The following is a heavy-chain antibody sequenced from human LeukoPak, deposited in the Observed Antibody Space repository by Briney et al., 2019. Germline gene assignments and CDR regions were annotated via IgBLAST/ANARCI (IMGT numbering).Heavy chain of an antibody. CDR3: ARDSGVGFDI. CDR1: GGSISSYY. CDR2: IYDSGST. Sequence: ASETLSLTCTVSGGSISSYYWNWIRQPPGKGLEWIGYIYDSGSTNYNPSLKSRVTISVDTSKNQFSLKLSSVTPADTAVYCCARDSGVGFDIWGQGTMVTVSS. V-gene: IGHV4-59*01. D-gene: IGHD3-10*01. J-gene: IGHJ3*02.